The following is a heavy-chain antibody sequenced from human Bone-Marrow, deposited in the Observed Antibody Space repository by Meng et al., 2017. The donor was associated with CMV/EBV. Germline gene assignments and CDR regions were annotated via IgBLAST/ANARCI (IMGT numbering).Heavy chain of an antibody. V-gene: IGHV3-7*01. Sequence: GESLKISCAGSGFTFSSYWMSWVRQAPGKGLEWVANIKQDGSEKYYVDSVKGRFTISRDNTKNSLYLQINSLRAEDTALYYCAREVDFVDAFDIWGQGTMVT. CDR2: IKQDGSEK. CDR1: GFTFSSYW. J-gene: IGHJ3*02. CDR3: AREVDFVDAFDI. D-gene: IGHD3-3*01.